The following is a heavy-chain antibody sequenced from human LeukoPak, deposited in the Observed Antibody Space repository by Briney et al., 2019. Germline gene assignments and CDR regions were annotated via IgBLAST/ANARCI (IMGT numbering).Heavy chain of an antibody. CDR1: GYIFSNYG. D-gene: IGHD3-10*01. V-gene: IGHV1-18*01. J-gene: IGHJ5*02. Sequence: ASVKVSCKATGYIFSNYGISWVRQAPGHGLEWMGWISSGGNTNYAPKFQDRATMTTDTSTSTAYMELRSLRFDDTAVYYCARDPSAITMVRGVIHMFDPWGQGTLVTVSS. CDR2: ISSGGNT. CDR3: ARDPSAITMVRGVIHMFDP.